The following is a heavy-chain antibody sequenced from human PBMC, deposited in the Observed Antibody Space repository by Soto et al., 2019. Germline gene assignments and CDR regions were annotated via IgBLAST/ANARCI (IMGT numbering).Heavy chain of an antibody. D-gene: IGHD5-18*01. CDR3: ARIYADTAMADY. J-gene: IGHJ4*02. CDR2: ISYDGSNK. V-gene: IGHV3-30-3*01. Sequence: GGSLRLSCAASGFTFSSYAMHWVRQAPGKGLEWVAVISYDGSNKYYADSVKGRFTISRDNSKNTLYLQMNSLRAEDTAVYYSARIYADTAMADYWGQGTLVTVSS. CDR1: GFTFSSYA.